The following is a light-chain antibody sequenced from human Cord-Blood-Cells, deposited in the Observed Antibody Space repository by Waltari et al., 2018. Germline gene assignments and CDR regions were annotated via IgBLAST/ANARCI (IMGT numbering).Light chain of an antibody. V-gene: IGKV1-39*01. J-gene: IGKJ1*01. CDR1: QSISSY. CDR3: QQSYSTPGIGT. Sequence: DIQMTQSPSSLSESVGDRVTITCRASQSISSYLNWYQQKPGKAPKLLIYAASSLQSGVPSRFSGSGSGTDCTLTISSLQPEDFATYYCQQSYSTPGIGTFGQGTKVEIK. CDR2: AAS.